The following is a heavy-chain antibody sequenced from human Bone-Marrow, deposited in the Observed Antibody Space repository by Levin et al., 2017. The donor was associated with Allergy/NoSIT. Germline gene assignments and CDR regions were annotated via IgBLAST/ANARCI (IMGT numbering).Heavy chain of an antibody. V-gene: IGHV3-53*01. CDR2: IYSGGST. CDR1: GFTVSSNY. CDR3: ARISEGVAGQFDY. J-gene: IGHJ4*02. Sequence: GGSLRLSCAASGFTVSSNYMSWVRQAPGKGLEWVSVIYSGGSTYYADSVKGRFTISRDNSKNTLYLQMNSLRAEDTAVYYCARISEGVAGQFDYWGQGTLVTVSS. D-gene: IGHD6-19*01.